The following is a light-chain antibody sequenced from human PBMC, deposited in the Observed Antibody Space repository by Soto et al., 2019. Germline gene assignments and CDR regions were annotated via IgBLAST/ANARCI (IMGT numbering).Light chain of an antibody. Sequence: QSALTQSASVSGSPGQSITISCAGTSSDVGGYNYVSWYQQHPGKAHKLMIYDVINRPSGVSDRFSGSKSGNSASLTISGLQAQDEADYYCSSYTSSGTYVFGTGTKVTVL. V-gene: IGLV2-14*03. J-gene: IGLJ1*01. CDR2: DVI. CDR3: SSYTSSGTYV. CDR1: SSDVGGYNY.